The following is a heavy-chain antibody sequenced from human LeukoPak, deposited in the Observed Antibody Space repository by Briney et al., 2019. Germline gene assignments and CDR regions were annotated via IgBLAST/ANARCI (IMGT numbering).Heavy chain of an antibody. V-gene: IGHV4-34*01. CDR2: INHSGST. Sequence: PSETLSLTCTVSGGSISSYYWSWIRQPPGKGLEWIGEINHSGSTNYNPSLKSRVTISVDTSKNQFSLKLSSVTAADTAVYYCARHSFPLSHNWFDPWGQGTLVTVSS. CDR1: GGSISSYY. J-gene: IGHJ5*02. D-gene: IGHD2-15*01. CDR3: ARHSFPLSHNWFDP.